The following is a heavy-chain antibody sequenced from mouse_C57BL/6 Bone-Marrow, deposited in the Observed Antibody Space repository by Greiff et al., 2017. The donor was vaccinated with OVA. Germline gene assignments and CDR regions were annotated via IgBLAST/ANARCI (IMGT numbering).Heavy chain of an antibody. CDR2: IDPSDSYT. J-gene: IGHJ3*01. D-gene: IGHD2-5*01. Sequence: QVQLQQPGAELVMPGASVKLSRKASGYTFTSYWMHWVKQRPGQGLEWIGEIDPSDSYTNYNQKFKGKSTLTVDKSSSTAYMQLSSLTSEDSAVYYCASDSNYGGWFAYWGQGTLVTVSA. V-gene: IGHV1-69*01. CDR1: GYTFTSYW. CDR3: ASDSNYGGWFAY.